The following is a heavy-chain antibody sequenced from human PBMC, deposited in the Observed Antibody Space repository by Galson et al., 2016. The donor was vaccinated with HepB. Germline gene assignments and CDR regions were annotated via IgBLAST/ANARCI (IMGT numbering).Heavy chain of an antibody. CDR1: GFAFGSHW. D-gene: IGHD4-23*01. V-gene: IGHV3-74*01. CDR2: INSDGTIS. CDR3: VRDHSVVPTTAYNWFDP. Sequence: SLRLSCAASGFAFGSHWMHWVRQDLGKGLVWVSRINSDGTISNYADSVKGRFTISRDNAKNTLYLQMNSLRAEDTAVYFCVRDHSVVPTTAYNWFDPWGRGMLVTVSS. J-gene: IGHJ5*02.